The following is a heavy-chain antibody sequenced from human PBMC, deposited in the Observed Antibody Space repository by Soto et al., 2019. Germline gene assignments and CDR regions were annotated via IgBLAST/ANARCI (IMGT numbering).Heavy chain of an antibody. CDR2: ISSSSDYI. CDR3: ARVVYYDSSGLGF. CDR1: EFPFSSYS. V-gene: IGHV3-21*01. J-gene: IGHJ3*01. D-gene: IGHD3-22*01. Sequence: LXLSCAASEFPFSSYSVNWVRQAPGKGLEWVSSISSSSDYIYYADSLKGRFAISRDNAKNSVYLQMNSLRAEDTAVYYCARVVYYDSSGLGFWGQGTMVTVSS.